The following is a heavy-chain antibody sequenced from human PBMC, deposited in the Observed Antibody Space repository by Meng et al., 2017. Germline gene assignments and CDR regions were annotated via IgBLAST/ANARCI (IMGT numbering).Heavy chain of an antibody. J-gene: IGHJ4*02. CDR3: ARDEDISAAGKLFGDY. Sequence: VQVVQSGEGVQQPGASVKVSCKPSGYSFTAYYIHWLRQAPGQGLEWMGRIDPNSGVTEYAHKFHGRVTATGDTSISTAYMELRRLTSDDTAVYYCARDEDISAAGKLFGDYWGQGTLVTVSS. V-gene: IGHV1-2*06. D-gene: IGHD6-13*01. CDR1: GYSFTAYY. CDR2: IDPNSGVT.